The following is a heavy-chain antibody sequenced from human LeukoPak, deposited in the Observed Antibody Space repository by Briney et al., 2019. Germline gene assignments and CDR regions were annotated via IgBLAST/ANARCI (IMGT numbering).Heavy chain of an antibody. V-gene: IGHV1-8*01. CDR3: ARSLLEGYCSGGTCFSGVYYGMDV. Sequence: ASVKVSCKASEYTFTSYDINWVRQATGQGLEWMGWMNPNSGNTGYAREFQGRVTMTWNSSISTAYMDLNSLRSEDTAVYYCARSLLEGYCSGGTCFSGVYYGMDVWGQGTTVTVSS. CDR2: MNPNSGNT. CDR1: EYTFTSYD. D-gene: IGHD2-15*01. J-gene: IGHJ6*02.